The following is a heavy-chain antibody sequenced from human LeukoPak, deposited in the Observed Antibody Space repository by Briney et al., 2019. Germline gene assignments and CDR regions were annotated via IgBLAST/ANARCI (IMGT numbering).Heavy chain of an antibody. V-gene: IGHV3-23*01. CDR3: AKDRDSYGDYVLGY. Sequence: GVSLRLSCAASGFTFSSYAMSWVRQAPGKGLEWVSAVTGSATHTQHADSVKGRFTISRDNSKNTLYLQMNSLRAEDTAVYYCAKDRDSYGDYVLGYWGQGTLVTVSS. D-gene: IGHD4-17*01. CDR1: GFTFSSYA. J-gene: IGHJ4*02. CDR2: VTGSATHT.